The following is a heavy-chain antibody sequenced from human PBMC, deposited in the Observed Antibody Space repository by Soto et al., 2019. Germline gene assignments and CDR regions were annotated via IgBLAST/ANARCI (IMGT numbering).Heavy chain of an antibody. Sequence: QVQLQQWGAGLLKPSETLSLTCAVYGGSFSGYYWSWIRQPPGKGLEWIGEINHSGSTNYNPSLKSRVTISVDTSKNQVSLKLSSVTAADTAVYYCASLSPDRYGMDVWGQGTTVTVSS. CDR1: GGSFSGYY. CDR3: ASLSPDRYGMDV. J-gene: IGHJ6*02. V-gene: IGHV4-34*01. CDR2: INHSGST.